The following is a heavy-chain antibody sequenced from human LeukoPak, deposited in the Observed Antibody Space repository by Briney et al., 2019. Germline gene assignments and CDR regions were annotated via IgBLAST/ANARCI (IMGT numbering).Heavy chain of an antibody. J-gene: IGHJ4*02. Sequence: ASVKVSCKASGGIFSSYAISWVRQAPGQGLEWMGGIIPIFGTANYAQKFQGRVTITADESTSTAYMELSSLRSEDTAVYYCARDSDYGDYVSTGYFDYWGQGTLVTVSS. D-gene: IGHD4-17*01. CDR2: IIPIFGTA. CDR3: ARDSDYGDYVSTGYFDY. CDR1: GGIFSSYA. V-gene: IGHV1-69*13.